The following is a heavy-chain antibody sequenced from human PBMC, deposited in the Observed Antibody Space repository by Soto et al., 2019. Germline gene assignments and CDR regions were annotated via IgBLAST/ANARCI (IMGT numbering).Heavy chain of an antibody. D-gene: IGHD6-13*01. CDR3: AHCVGAGTFCFFDW. Sequence: QITLKESGPTLVKPRQTLTLTSSFSGVSLTAGDMGVGWVRQPPGKPLEWLALIYWDDDKRYSPSLKSRLTITKDSSKNQVVLTMATLDPVDTATYFCAHCVGAGTFCFFDWWGLGSLVTVSS. CDR2: IYWDDDK. J-gene: IGHJ4*02. V-gene: IGHV2-5*02. CDR1: GVSLTAGDMG.